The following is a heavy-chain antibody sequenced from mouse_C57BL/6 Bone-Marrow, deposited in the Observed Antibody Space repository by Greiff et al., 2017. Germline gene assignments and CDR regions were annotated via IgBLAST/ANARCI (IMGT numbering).Heavy chain of an antibody. J-gene: IGHJ4*01. D-gene: IGHD2-3*01. CDR1: GYTFTSYW. V-gene: IGHV1-69*01. CDR3: AIYDGY. Sequence: VQLQQPGAELVMPGASVKLSCKASGYTFTSYWMLWVKQRPGQGLEWIGEIDPSDSYTNYNQKFKGKSTLTVDKSSSTAYMQLSSLTSEDSAVYYCAIYDGYWGQGTSVTVSS. CDR2: IDPSDSYT.